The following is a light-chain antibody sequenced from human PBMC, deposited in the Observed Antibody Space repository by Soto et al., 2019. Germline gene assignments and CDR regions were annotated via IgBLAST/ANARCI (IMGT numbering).Light chain of an antibody. V-gene: IGKV3-20*01. CDR2: GAS. Sequence: DIVLTQSPGPLSLSPGERVTPSCGSSQSVTSSYIAWYQQKSGQAPRLILYGASSRATGIPDRFSGSGSGTDFTLTISRLEPEDFAVYYCQQYGYSPITLGQGTRLEI. CDR3: QQYGYSPIT. J-gene: IGKJ5*01. CDR1: QSVTSSY.